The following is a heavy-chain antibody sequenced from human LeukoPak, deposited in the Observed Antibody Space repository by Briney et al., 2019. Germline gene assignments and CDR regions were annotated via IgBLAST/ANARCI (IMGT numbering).Heavy chain of an antibody. J-gene: IGHJ4*02. CDR2: IKQDGSEK. CDR1: GFTFSSYW. D-gene: IGHD5-18*01. CDR3: ASGVTHFDY. V-gene: IGHV3-7*01. Sequence: GGSLRLSCAASGFTFSSYWTSWVRQAPGKGLEWVANIKQDGSEKYYVDSVKGRFTISRDNAKNSLYLQMNSLRAEDTAVYYCASGVTHFDYWGQGTLVTVSS.